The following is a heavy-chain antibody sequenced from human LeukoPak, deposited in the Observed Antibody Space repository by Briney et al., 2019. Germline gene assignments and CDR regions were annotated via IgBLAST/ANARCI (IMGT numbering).Heavy chain of an antibody. V-gene: IGHV3-7*01. D-gene: IGHD2-8*01. CDR3: ARGVYAYDY. Sequence: GRSLRLSCVASGFTFSSYWMSWVRQAPGKGLEWVAKIKEDESEKYYVDSVKGRFTISRDNAKNSVYLQMNSLRAEDTALYYCARGVYAYDYWGQGTLVTVSS. J-gene: IGHJ4*02. CDR2: IKEDESEK. CDR1: GFTFSSYW.